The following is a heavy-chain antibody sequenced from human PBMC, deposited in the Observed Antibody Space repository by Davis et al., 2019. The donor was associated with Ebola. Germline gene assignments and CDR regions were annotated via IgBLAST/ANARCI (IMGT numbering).Heavy chain of an antibody. CDR3: ASGCSSTSCPDY. J-gene: IGHJ4*02. CDR2: IWYDGSNK. D-gene: IGHD2-2*01. V-gene: IGHV3-33*03. Sequence: GGPWRLSCAASGFTFSSYGMHWVRQAPGKGLEWVAVIWYDGSNKYYADSVKGRFTISRDNAKNTLYLQMNSLRAEDTAVYYCASGCSSTSCPDYWGQGTLVTVSS. CDR1: GFTFSSYG.